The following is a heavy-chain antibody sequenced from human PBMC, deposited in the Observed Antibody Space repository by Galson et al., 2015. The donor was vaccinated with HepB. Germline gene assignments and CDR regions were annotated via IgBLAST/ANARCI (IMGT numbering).Heavy chain of an antibody. CDR2: ISTNSGKT. Sequence: SVKVSCKASGYTFTSNGLSWVRQAPVKGLVCMGWISTNSGKTNYAQKFQGRVTLTTDTSTTTAYMELRSLRSDDTAVYYCARDRLHSLDYWGQGTLVAVSS. CDR1: GYTFTSNG. V-gene: IGHV1-18*04. CDR3: ARDRLHSLDY. D-gene: IGHD2-15*01. J-gene: IGHJ4*02.